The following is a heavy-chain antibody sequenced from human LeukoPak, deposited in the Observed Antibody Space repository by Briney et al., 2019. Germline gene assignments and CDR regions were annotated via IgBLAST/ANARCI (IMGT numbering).Heavy chain of an antibody. V-gene: IGHV3-23*01. CDR3: AKDKAPGRWHNPSDF. D-gene: IGHD1-14*01. CDR2: ISDSGDGT. J-gene: IGHJ4*02. CDR1: GFTFRTYA. Sequence: GGSLRLSCAASGFTFRTYAMSWVRQAPGKGLEWVSGISDSGDGTYYAESVKGRFTISRDNSKNTVFLQMNSLRADDTAKYYCAKDKAPGRWHNPSDFWGQGTLVTVSS.